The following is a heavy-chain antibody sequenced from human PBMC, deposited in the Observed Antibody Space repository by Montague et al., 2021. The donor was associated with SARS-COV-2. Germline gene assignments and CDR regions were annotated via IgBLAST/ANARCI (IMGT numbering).Heavy chain of an antibody. CDR1: GGSISSTSYY. V-gene: IGHV4-39*07. Sequence: SETLSLTCTISGGSISSTSYYWGWVRQPPGKGLEWIGSIYHSGSASYNPSLKSRVTISIDTSRNQFSLKLSSVTAADTAVYYCARGPDRGAYWSGDYWGQGTLVTVSS. CDR2: IYHSGSA. D-gene: IGHD2-8*02. J-gene: IGHJ4*02. CDR3: ARGPDRGAYWSGDY.